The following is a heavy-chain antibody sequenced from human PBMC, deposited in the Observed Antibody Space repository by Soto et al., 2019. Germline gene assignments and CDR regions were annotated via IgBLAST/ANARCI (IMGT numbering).Heavy chain of an antibody. J-gene: IGHJ4*02. V-gene: IGHV3-15*01. D-gene: IGHD3-16*01. CDR3: TNQGGGEDIYFDY. Sequence: EVQLVESGGGLVQPGGSLRLSCAASGFSFSDAWMIWVRQAPGKGLQWVGRIKSKSDGETTDYAAPVKGRFAISRDDSEKTVYLRMNSLKTEDTATYFCTNQGGGEDIYFDYWGQGTLVAVSS. CDR2: IKSKSDGETT. CDR1: GFSFSDAW.